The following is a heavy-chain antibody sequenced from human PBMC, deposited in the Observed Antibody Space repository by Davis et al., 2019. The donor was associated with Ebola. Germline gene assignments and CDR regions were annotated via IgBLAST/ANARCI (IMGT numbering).Heavy chain of an antibody. CDR2: IKSKTDCGTT. CDR3: TTDGRRQWGNR. CDR1: GFTFSNAW. J-gene: IGHJ4*02. Sequence: GGSLRLSCAASGFTFSNAWMSWFRQAPGKGLEWVGRIKSKTDCGTTDYAAPVKGRFTISRDDSKNTLYLQMNSLKTEDTAVYYCTTDGRRQWGNRWGQGTLVTVSS. D-gene: IGHD3-16*01. V-gene: IGHV3-15*01.